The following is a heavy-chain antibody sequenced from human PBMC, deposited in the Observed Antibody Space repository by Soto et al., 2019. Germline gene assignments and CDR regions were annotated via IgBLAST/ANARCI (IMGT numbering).Heavy chain of an antibody. J-gene: IGHJ5*02. CDR2: IIPIFGTA. V-gene: IGHV1-69*12. CDR3: ARDRGPSSGYYPYWFDP. Sequence: QVQLVQSGAEVKKPGSSVKVSCKASGGTFSSYAISWVRQAPGQGLEWMGEIIPIFGTANYAQKFQGRVTITADESTSTADMERCRLRSEDTAVYYCARDRGPSSGYYPYWFDPWGQGTLVTVSS. D-gene: IGHD3-22*01. CDR1: GGTFSSYA.